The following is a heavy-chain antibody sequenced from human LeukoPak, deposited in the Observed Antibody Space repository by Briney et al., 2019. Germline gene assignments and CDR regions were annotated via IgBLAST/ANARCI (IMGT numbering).Heavy chain of an antibody. CDR1: GGTFSSYA. D-gene: IGHD5-24*01. J-gene: IGHJ4*02. Sequence: ASVKVSCKASGGTFSSYAISWVRQAPGQGLEWMGRIIPILGIANYAQKFQGRVTITADKSTSTAYMELSSLRSEDTAVYYCARDVAGYNQHFDYWGQGTLVTVSS. CDR3: ARDVAGYNQHFDY. CDR2: IIPILGIA. V-gene: IGHV1-69*04.